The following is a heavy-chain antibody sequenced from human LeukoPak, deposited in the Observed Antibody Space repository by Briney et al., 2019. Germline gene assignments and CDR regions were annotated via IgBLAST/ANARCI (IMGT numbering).Heavy chain of an antibody. Sequence: GGSLRLSCAASGFTFSSYAMSWVRQAPGKGLEWVSAISGSGGSTYYADSVKGRFTTSRDNSKNTLYLQMNSLRAEDTAVYYCAKTSHFMTTVTTYYFDYWGQGTLVTVSS. CDR3: AKTSHFMTTVTTYYFDY. J-gene: IGHJ4*02. CDR2: ISGSGGST. D-gene: IGHD4-17*01. CDR1: GFTFSSYA. V-gene: IGHV3-23*01.